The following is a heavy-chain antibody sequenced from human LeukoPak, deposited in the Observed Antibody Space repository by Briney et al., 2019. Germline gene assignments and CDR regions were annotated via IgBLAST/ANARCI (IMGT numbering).Heavy chain of an antibody. V-gene: IGHV1-46*01. J-gene: IGHJ4*02. CDR1: GYTFTSYY. CDR3: ARWTTTYLDY. Sequence: GASVKVSCKASGYTFTSYYIHWVRQAPGQGLEWMGIINPSGGSTNYAQKFQGRVTMTRDTSTSTVYMEPSSLRSEDSAVYYCARWTTTYLDYWGQGTLVTVSS. CDR2: INPSGGST. D-gene: IGHD4-11*01.